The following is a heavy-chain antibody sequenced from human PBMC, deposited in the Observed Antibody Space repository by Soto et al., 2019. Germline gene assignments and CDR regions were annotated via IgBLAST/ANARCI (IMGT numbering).Heavy chain of an antibody. CDR1: GGTFSSYA. CDR3: ARGYCSGGSCYLADY. V-gene: IGHV1-69*13. D-gene: IGHD2-15*01. J-gene: IGHJ4*02. CDR2: IIPIFGTA. Sequence: VASVKVSCKASGGTFSSYAISWVRQAPGQGLEWMGGIIPIFGTANYAQKFQGRVTITADESTSTAYMELSSLRSEDTAVYYCARGYCSGGSCYLADYWGQGTLVTVS.